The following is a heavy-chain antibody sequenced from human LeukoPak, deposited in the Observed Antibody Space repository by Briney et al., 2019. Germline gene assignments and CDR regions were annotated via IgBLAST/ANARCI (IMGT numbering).Heavy chain of an antibody. CDR3: ARLIDVLRFPPTPSYYMDV. CDR2: ISSSSSYI. J-gene: IGHJ6*03. CDR1: GFTFSSYA. V-gene: IGHV3-21*01. Sequence: GGSLRLSCAASGFTFSSYAMSWVRQAPGKGPEWVSSISSSSSYIYYADSVKGRFTISRDNAKNSLYLQMNSLRAEDTAVYYCARLIDVLRFPPTPSYYMDVWGKGTTVTVSS. D-gene: IGHD3-3*01.